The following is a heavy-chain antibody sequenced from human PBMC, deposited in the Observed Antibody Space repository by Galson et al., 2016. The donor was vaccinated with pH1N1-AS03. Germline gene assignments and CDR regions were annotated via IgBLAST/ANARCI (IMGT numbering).Heavy chain of an antibody. J-gene: IGHJ6*02. V-gene: IGHV3-13*01. CDR2: IGSAGDT. CDR1: GFTFSDFD. CDR3: ARDPHGLDV. Sequence: SLRLSCAASGFTFSDFDMHWVRQVSRKGLEWVSGIGSAGDTYYATSVKGRFTISRENAKNSLYLQMSCVTAGDTAVYYFARDPHGLDVWGQGTAVTVSS.